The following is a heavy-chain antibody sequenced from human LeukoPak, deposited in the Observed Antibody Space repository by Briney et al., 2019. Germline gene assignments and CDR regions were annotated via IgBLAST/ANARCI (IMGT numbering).Heavy chain of an antibody. V-gene: IGHV5-51*01. CDR2: IYPGDSDT. CDR3: ARRRGYSYGYLGGIAFDI. CDR1: GYSFTSYW. Sequence: PGESLKISCKGYGYSFTSYWIGCARQMPGKGLEWMGIIYPGDSDTRYSPSFQGQVTISADKSISTAYLQWRSLKASDTAMYYCARRRGYSYGYLGGIAFDIWGQGTMVTVSS. J-gene: IGHJ3*02. D-gene: IGHD5-18*01.